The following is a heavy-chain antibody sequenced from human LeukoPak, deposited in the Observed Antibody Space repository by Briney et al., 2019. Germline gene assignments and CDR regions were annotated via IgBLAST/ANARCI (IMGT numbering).Heavy chain of an antibody. D-gene: IGHD3-9*01. CDR1: GFTFSSYW. CDR3: ARGLSEGPYYDILTGPRYLDY. V-gene: IGHV3-7*03. J-gene: IGHJ4*02. Sequence: GGSLRLSCAASGFTFSSYWMSWVRQAPGKGLEWVANIKQDGSEKYYVDSVKGRFTISRDNAKSSLYLQMNSLRAEDTAVYYCARGLSEGPYYDILTGPRYLDYWGQGTLVTVSS. CDR2: IKQDGSEK.